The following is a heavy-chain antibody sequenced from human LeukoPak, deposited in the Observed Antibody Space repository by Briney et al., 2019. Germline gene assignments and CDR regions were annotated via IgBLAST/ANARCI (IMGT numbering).Heavy chain of an antibody. CDR2: IYYSGST. D-gene: IGHD2-15*01. CDR1: GGSISSSSYF. V-gene: IGHV4-39*07. J-gene: IGHJ4*02. Sequence: SETLSLTCTVSGGSISSSSYFWSWIRQPPGKGLEWIATIYYSGSTYYSPSLKSRVTMSVDTSKNQFSLKLTSVTAADTAVYYCARALNPLPGTYYFDYWGQGTLVTVSS. CDR3: ARALNPLPGTYYFDY.